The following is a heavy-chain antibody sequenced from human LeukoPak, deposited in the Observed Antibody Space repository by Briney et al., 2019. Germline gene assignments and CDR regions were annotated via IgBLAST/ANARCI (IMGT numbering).Heavy chain of an antibody. CDR2: INPNSGGT. V-gene: IGHV1-2*02. J-gene: IGHJ4*02. CDR3: ARPLYGAASVALNPNSLDY. D-gene: IGHD4/OR15-4a*01. Sequence: ASVKVSCKASGYTFTGYFMHWVRQAPGQGLEWMGWINPNSGGTNYAQKFQGRVTMTRDTSISTAYMELSSLRSDDTAVCYCARPLYGAASVALNPNSLDYWGQGTLVTVSS. CDR1: GYTFTGYF.